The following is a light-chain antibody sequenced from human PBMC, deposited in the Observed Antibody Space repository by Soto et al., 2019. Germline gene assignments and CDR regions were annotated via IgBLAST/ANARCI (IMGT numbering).Light chain of an antibody. CDR1: QGISNY. Sequence: DIQMTQSPSSLSASVGDRVTITCRASQGISNYLAWYQQKPGKVPKLLIYAASTLQSGVQSRFSGSGSGTDFTLTISSLQPEDVATYYCQKYNSAPLFTFGPGTKVDIK. CDR2: AAS. J-gene: IGKJ3*01. V-gene: IGKV1-27*01. CDR3: QKYNSAPLFT.